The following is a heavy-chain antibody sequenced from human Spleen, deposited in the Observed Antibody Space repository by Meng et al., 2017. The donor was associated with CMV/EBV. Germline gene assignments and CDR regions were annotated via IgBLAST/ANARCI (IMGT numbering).Heavy chain of an antibody. CDR3: ARGTMTTKKRLNWFDP. CDR1: GSVRGGTYY. D-gene: IGHD3-22*01. Sequence: GSVRGGTYYWSWIRQPPGKGLEWIGYISYSGTTNYNPSLKSRVTISVDTSKNQFSLKLSSVTAADTAVYYCARGTMTTKKRLNWFDPWGQGTLVTVSS. J-gene: IGHJ5*02. V-gene: IGHV4-61*01. CDR2: ISYSGTT.